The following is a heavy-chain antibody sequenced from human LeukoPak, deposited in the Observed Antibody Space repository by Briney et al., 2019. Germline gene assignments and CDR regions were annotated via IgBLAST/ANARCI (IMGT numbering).Heavy chain of an antibody. CDR1: GYTLTADY. CDR2: INPSGGST. D-gene: IGHD6-6*01. V-gene: IGHV1-46*01. Sequence: ASVKVSCKSSGYTLTADYMHWVRQAPGQGLEWMGIINPSGGSTTYAQKFQGRVTMTRDTSTSTVYMELSSLRSEDTAVYYCARCLYSNSCDYWGQGTLVTVSS. J-gene: IGHJ4*02. CDR3: ARCLYSNSCDY.